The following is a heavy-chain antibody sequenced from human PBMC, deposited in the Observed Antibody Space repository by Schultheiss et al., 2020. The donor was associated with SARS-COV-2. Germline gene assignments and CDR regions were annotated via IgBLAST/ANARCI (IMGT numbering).Heavy chain of an antibody. J-gene: IGHJ6*02. CDR2: ITNSGGGT. V-gene: IGHV3-23*01. CDR1: GFTFSSYA. CDR3: ARDNTYFGPMDV. Sequence: GGSLRLSCVASGFTFSSYAMIWVRQAPGKGLEWVAAITNSGGGTFYADSVKGRFTISRDNSKKTLYLQMNSLRAEDTAVYYCARDNTYFGPMDVWGQGTTVTVSS. D-gene: IGHD2/OR15-2a*01.